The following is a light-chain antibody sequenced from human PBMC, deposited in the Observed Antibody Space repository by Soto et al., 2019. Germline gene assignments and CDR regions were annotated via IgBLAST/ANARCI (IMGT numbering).Light chain of an antibody. CDR3: QSYDTSNVV. J-gene: IGLJ2*01. V-gene: IGLV6-57*01. CDR2: EDN. CDR1: SGSIASKY. Sequence: NFMLTQLRSVSESPGKTVTISCTRSSGSIASKYVQWYQQRPGGHPTTVIFEDNTRPSGVPDRFSGSIDSSSNSASLTISGLTTEDEADYYCQSYDTSNVVFGGGTKLTVL.